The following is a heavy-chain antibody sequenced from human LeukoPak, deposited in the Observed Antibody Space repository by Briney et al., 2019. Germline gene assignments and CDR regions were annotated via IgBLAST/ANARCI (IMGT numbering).Heavy chain of an antibody. V-gene: IGHV4-34*01. CDR3: ATFLYGSGSYDY. D-gene: IGHD3-10*01. CDR1: GGSFSGYY. J-gene: IGHJ4*02. Sequence: SETLSLTCAVYGGSFSGYYWSWIRQPPGKGLEWIGEINHSGSTYYNPSLKSRVTISVDTSKNQFSLKLSSVTAADTAVYYCATFLYGSGSYDYWGQGTLVTVSS. CDR2: INHSGST.